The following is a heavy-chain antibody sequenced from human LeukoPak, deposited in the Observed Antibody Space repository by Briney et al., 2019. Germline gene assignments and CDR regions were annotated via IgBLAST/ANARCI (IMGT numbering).Heavy chain of an antibody. D-gene: IGHD1-26*01. V-gene: IGHV3-48*02. Sequence: GGSLRLSCAASGFTFSSYSMNWVRQAPGKGLEWVSYISSSSSTIYYADSVKGRFTISRDNAKNSLYLQMNGLRDEDTAVYYCARSSGGYSFDYWGQGTLVTVSS. CDR3: ARSSGGYSFDY. J-gene: IGHJ4*02. CDR2: ISSSSSTI. CDR1: GFTFSSYS.